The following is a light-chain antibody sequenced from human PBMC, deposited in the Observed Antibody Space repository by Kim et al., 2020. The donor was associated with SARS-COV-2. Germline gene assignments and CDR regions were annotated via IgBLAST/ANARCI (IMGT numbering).Light chain of an antibody. Sequence: GQSVTISCTGTSSDVGGYNRVSWDQQSPGTAPKVMIYEVTNRPSGVPNRFSGSKSGNTASLTISGLQAEDEADYYCSSYTSSSTVVFGGGTQLTVL. CDR1: SSDVGGYNR. CDR3: SSYTSSSTVV. CDR2: EVT. V-gene: IGLV2-18*02. J-gene: IGLJ2*01.